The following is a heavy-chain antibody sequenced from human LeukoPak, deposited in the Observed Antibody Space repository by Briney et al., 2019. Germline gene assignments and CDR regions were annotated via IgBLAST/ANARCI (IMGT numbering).Heavy chain of an antibody. CDR2: IYHSGST. V-gene: IGHV4-61*10. CDR1: GGSISSGSYY. D-gene: IGHD5-18*01. CDR3: ASGYSYGHFDY. J-gene: IGHJ4*02. Sequence: PSETLSLTCTVSGGSISSGSYYWSWIRQPAGKGLEWIGEIYHSGSTNYNPSLKSRVTISVDKSKNQFSLKLSSVTAADTAVYYCASGYSYGHFDYWGQGTLVTVSS.